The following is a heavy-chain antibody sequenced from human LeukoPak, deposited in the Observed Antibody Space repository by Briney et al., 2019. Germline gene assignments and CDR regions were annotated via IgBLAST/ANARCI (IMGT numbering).Heavy chain of an antibody. CDR1: GYTFTGYY. Sequence: ASVKVSCKASGYTFTGYYMHWVRQAPGQGLEWMGWINPNSGGTNYAQKFQGRVTMTRDTSISTAYMELSRLRSDDTAVYYCARDVDIVVVVAGTPYAFDIWGQGTMVTVSS. V-gene: IGHV1-2*02. D-gene: IGHD2-15*01. CDR2: INPNSGGT. J-gene: IGHJ3*02. CDR3: ARDVDIVVVVAGTPYAFDI.